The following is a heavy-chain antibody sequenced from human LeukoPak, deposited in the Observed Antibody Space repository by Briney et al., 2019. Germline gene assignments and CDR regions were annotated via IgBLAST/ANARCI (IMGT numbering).Heavy chain of an antibody. Sequence: SVKVSCKASGGTFSSYAISWVRQAPGQGLEWMGGIIPIFGTANYAQKFQGRVTITADESTSIAYMELSSLRSEDTAVYYCARQGAGGESFDYWGQGTLVTVSS. J-gene: IGHJ4*02. CDR2: IIPIFGTA. V-gene: IGHV1-69*01. D-gene: IGHD2-21*01. CDR3: ARQGAGGESFDY. CDR1: GGTFSSYA.